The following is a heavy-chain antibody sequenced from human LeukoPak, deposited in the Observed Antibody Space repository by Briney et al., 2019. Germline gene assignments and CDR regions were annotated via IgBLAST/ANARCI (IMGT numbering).Heavy chain of an antibody. CDR1: GYTFTSYA. V-gene: IGHV1-69*06. D-gene: IGHD2-21*02. J-gene: IGHJ3*02. Sequence: SSVKVSCKASGYTFTSYAISWVRQAPGQGLEWMGGIIPIFGTANYAQKFQGRVTITADKSTSTAYMELSSLRSEGTAVYYCARDLTAYCGGDCSDAFDIWGQGTMVTVSS. CDR2: IIPIFGTA. CDR3: ARDLTAYCGGDCSDAFDI.